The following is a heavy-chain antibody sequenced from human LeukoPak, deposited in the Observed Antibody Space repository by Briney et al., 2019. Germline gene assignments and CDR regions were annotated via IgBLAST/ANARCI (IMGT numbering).Heavy chain of an antibody. Sequence: SETLSLTCAVCGGSFSGYYWSWIRQPPGKGLEWIGEINHSGSTNYNPSLKSRVTISVDTSKNQFSLKLSSVTAADTAVYYCARAVVVVPAVTNSKDAFDIWGQGTMVTVSS. V-gene: IGHV4-34*01. D-gene: IGHD2-2*01. CDR3: ARAVVVVPAVTNSKDAFDI. CDR1: GGSFSGYY. J-gene: IGHJ3*02. CDR2: INHSGST.